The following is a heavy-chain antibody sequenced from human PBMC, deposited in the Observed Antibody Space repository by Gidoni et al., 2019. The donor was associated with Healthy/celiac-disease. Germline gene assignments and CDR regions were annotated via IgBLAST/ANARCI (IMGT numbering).Heavy chain of an antibody. D-gene: IGHD5-12*01. Sequence: QVQLQESGPGLVKPSETLSLTCTVSRGSISSSYWSWIRQPPGKGLEGIGYIYYSGSTNYNPSLKSRVSISVDTSKNQFSLKLSSVTAADTAVYYCARLPGVATPGYYYYYGMDVWGKGTTVTVSS. V-gene: IGHV4-59*01. CDR3: ARLPGVATPGYYYYYGMDV. J-gene: IGHJ6*04. CDR2: IYYSGST. CDR1: RGSISSSY.